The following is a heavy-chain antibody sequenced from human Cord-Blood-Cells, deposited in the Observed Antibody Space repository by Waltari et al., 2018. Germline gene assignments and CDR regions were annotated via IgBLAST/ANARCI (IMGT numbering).Heavy chain of an antibody. J-gene: IGHJ3*02. CDR3: ATRQDAFDI. Sequence: QVQLQESGPGLVKPSENLSLTCAVSGYSIRSGYYWGWIRQPPGKGLEWIGSIYHSGSTYYNPSLKSRVTISVDTSKNQFSLKLSSVTAADTAVYYCATRQDAFDIWGQGTMVTVSS. CDR1: GYSIRSGYY. CDR2: IYHSGST. V-gene: IGHV4-38-2*01.